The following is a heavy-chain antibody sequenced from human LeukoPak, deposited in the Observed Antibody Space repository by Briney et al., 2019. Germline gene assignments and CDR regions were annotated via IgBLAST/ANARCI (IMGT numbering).Heavy chain of an antibody. CDR3: AREVGGSAFDI. Sequence: GGSLRLSCAASGFXVSSNYISWVRQAPGKGLEWVSIIYSGGSTYYADSVKGRFTISRHNSKNTLYLQMNSLRAEDTAVYYCAREVGGSAFDIWGQGTMVTVSS. J-gene: IGHJ3*02. V-gene: IGHV3-53*04. D-gene: IGHD3-16*01. CDR1: GFXVSSNY. CDR2: IYSGGST.